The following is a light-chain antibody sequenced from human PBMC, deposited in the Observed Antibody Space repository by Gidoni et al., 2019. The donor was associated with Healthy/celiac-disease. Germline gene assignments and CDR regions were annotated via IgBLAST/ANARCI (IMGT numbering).Light chain of an antibody. Sequence: IVRTQSPLSLPVTPGEPASISCRSSQSLLHSNGYNYLDWYLQKPGQSPQLLIYLGSNRASGVPDRFSGSGSGTDFTLKISRVEAEDVGVYYCMQALQTPLTFGQGTKLEIK. CDR1: QSLLHSNGYNY. CDR2: LGS. CDR3: MQALQTPLT. J-gene: IGKJ2*01. V-gene: IGKV2-28*01.